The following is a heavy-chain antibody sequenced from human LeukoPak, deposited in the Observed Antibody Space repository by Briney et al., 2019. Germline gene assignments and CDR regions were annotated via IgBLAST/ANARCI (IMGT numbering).Heavy chain of an antibody. Sequence: SVKVSCKASGGTFSGYAISWVRQAPGQGLEWMGGIIPIFGTANYAQKFQGRGTITADESTSTAYMELSSLRSEDTAVYYCARDQDYNSGSYLFDYWGQGTLVTVSS. J-gene: IGHJ4*02. V-gene: IGHV1-69*13. D-gene: IGHD1-26*01. CDR3: ARDQDYNSGSYLFDY. CDR1: GGTFSGYA. CDR2: IIPIFGTA.